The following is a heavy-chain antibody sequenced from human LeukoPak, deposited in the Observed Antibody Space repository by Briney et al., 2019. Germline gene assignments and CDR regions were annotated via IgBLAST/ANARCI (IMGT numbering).Heavy chain of an antibody. J-gene: IGHJ6*03. CDR2: IYHSGST. CDR1: GGSISGYY. D-gene: IGHD6-6*01. CDR3: ARVQLVYPYYYYYYMDV. V-gene: IGHV4-38-2*02. Sequence: SETLSLTCTVSGGSISGYYWGWIRQPPGKGLEWIGSIYHSGSTYYNPSLKSRVTISVDTSKNQFSLKLSSVTAADTAVYYCARVQLVYPYYYYYYMDVWGKGTTVTVSS.